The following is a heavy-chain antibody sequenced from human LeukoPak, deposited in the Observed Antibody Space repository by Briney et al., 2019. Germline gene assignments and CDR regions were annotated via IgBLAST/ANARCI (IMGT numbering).Heavy chain of an antibody. CDR3: ARERLYSYGLQYFDY. J-gene: IGHJ4*02. CDR2: IIPIFGTA. D-gene: IGHD5-18*01. V-gene: IGHV1-69*13. CDR1: GYTFTNYA. Sequence: GASVKVSCKASGYTFTNYAMNWVRQAPGQGLEWMGGIIPIFGTANYAQKFQGRVTITADESTSTAYMELSSLRSEDTAVYYCARERLYSYGLQYFDYWGQGTLVTVSS.